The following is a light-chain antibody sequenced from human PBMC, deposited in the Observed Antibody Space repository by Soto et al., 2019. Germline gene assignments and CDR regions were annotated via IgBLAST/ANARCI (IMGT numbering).Light chain of an antibody. CDR3: SSYTSSNTRV. CDR2: DVS. J-gene: IGLJ1*01. V-gene: IGLV2-14*01. CDR1: SGDVGGYDY. Sequence: ALTQPASVSGSPGQSITISCTGTSGDVGGYDYVSWYQQHPDKAPKLIIYDVSNWPSGVSDRFSGSKSGNTASLTISGLQAEDEADYYCSSYTSSNTRVLGTGTKVTVL.